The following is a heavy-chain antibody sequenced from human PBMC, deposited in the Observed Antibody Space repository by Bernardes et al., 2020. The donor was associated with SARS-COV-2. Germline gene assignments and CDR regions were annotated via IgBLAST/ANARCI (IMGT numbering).Heavy chain of an antibody. CDR2: IYSSGNS. CDR3: AGSSCGIDCCIGGLRSWDYGMDV. J-gene: IGHJ6*02. Sequence: ETLSLTCTVPGGSITSSNYYWGWIRQPPGKGLEWIGSIYSSGNSSYNPSPQSRASPPVETSKNKFSLRLSFVTAAATAVYYSAGSSCGIDCCIGGLRSWDYGMDVWGQGTTVTVSS. CDR1: GGSITSSNYY. D-gene: IGHD2-21*01. V-gene: IGHV4-39*01.